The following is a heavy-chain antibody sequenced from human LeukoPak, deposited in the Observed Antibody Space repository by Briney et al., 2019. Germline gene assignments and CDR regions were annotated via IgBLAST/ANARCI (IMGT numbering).Heavy chain of an antibody. CDR2: INPKNGCT. D-gene: IGHD2-15*01. Sequence: ASVKVSCKASGYSFTDYYIHWVRQAPGQGLEWMGWINPKNGCTNFAQKFQGRVTMTRETSISTVYMELNNLRSDDTAVYYCARDQYCSGGNSCQQSNWFGHWGQGALVTVSS. J-gene: IGHJ5*02. V-gene: IGHV1-2*02. CDR1: GYSFTDYY. CDR3: ARDQYCSGGNSCQQSNWFGH.